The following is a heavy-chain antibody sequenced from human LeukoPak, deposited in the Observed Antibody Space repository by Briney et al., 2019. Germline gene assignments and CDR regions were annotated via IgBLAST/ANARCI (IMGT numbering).Heavy chain of an antibody. CDR1: GLTFSSYS. CDR2: ISSSSTYI. Sequence: GGSLRLSCAASGLTFSSYSMNWVRQAPGKGLEWVSSISSSSTYIYYADSVKGRFTISRDNAKNSLYLQMNSLRAEDTAVYYCARGGGSRNDAFDIWGQGTMVTVSS. CDR3: ARGGGSRNDAFDI. J-gene: IGHJ3*02. D-gene: IGHD5-12*01. V-gene: IGHV3-21*01.